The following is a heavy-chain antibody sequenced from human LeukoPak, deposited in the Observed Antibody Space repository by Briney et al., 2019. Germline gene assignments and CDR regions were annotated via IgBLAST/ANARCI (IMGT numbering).Heavy chain of an antibody. V-gene: IGHV4-59*02. D-gene: IGHD3-22*01. J-gene: IGHJ5*02. Sequence: SETLSLTCTVSGGSVSSYYWSWIRQPPGKGLEWIACISYSGSTKYNPSLKSRVTISVDTSKNQLSLKLSSVTAADTAVYYCAREPGFDSSGYLNWFDPWGQGTLVTVSS. CDR2: ISYSGST. CDR1: GGSVSSYY. CDR3: AREPGFDSSGYLNWFDP.